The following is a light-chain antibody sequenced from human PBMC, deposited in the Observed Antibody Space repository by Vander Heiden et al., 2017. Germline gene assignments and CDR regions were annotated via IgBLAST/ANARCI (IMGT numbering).Light chain of an antibody. J-gene: IGKJ2*01. V-gene: IGKV1-39*01. Sequence: IQLTESPSSLSAVVVDRVTITWRASQSSSSYLKWYQQKPGKAPKLLIYAASSLQSGVPARFSGSGSGTDFTLTISSLQPEDFAAYYCQQSYSTPYTFGQGTKLEIK. CDR1: QSSSSY. CDR3: QQSYSTPYT. CDR2: AAS.